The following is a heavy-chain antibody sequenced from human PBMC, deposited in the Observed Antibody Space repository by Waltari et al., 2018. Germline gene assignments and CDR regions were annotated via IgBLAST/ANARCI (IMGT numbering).Heavy chain of an antibody. CDR1: GFTFSAYG. CDR2: IRYDASDI. J-gene: IGHJ3*01. V-gene: IGHV3-30*02. CDR3: AKVGVGLTTWYPFDV. D-gene: IGHD1-1*01. Sequence: QVHLVESGGGVVQPGGSLRLSCAASGFTFSAYGRHWVRQAPGKGLEWVAFIRYDASDIYYRDSVKGRFTISRDNSKNTLFLQMSSLRPEDTAVYYCAKVGVGLTTWYPFDVWGQGTMVTVSS.